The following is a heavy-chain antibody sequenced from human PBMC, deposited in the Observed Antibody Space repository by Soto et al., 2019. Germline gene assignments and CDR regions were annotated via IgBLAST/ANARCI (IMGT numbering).Heavy chain of an antibody. CDR2: IYYSGST. Sequence: QLQLQESGPGLVKPSETLSLTCTVSGGSISSSSYYWGWIRQPPGKGLEWIGSIYYSGSTYYNPSLKSRVTISVDTSKNQFSLKLSSVTAADTAVYYCASEPYYYDSSGYYYFDYWGQGTLVTVSS. CDR1: GGSISSSSYY. D-gene: IGHD3-22*01. CDR3: ASEPYYYDSSGYYYFDY. V-gene: IGHV4-39*01. J-gene: IGHJ4*02.